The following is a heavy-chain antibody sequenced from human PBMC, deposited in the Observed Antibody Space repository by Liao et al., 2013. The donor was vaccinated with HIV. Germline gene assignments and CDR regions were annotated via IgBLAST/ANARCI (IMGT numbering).Heavy chain of an antibody. V-gene: IGHV4-39*07. CDR1: GGSISSTSYY. CDR3: ARDPSGLGTVDY. CDR2: ISYVGNT. J-gene: IGHJ4*02. Sequence: QLQLQESGPGLVKPSETLSLTCTLSGGSISSTSYYWGWVRQPTGKGLEWIGSISYVGNTFHNDSLRSRLTISVDTSKNQFSLKLSSVTAADTAVYYCARDPSGLGTVDYWGQGTLVTVSS. D-gene: IGHD3/OR15-3a*01.